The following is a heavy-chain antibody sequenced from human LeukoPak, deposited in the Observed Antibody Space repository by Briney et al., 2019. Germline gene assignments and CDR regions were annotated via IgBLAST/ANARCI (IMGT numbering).Heavy chain of an antibody. J-gene: IGHJ6*02. CDR3: AKAQRDIVATINYYYGMDV. V-gene: IGHV3-23*01. Sequence: GGSLRLSCAASGFSGSTFSRFVMSWIRQVPGKGLEWVSAISGNGRDTYYADSVKGRLTISRDNSKNTLYLQMDSLRAEDTAVYYCAKAQRDIVATINYYYGMDVWGQGTTVTVSS. CDR1: GFSGSTFSRFV. CDR2: ISGNGRDT. D-gene: IGHD5-12*01.